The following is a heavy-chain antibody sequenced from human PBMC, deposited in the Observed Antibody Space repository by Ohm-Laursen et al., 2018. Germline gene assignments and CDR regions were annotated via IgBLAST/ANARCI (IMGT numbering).Heavy chain of an antibody. Sequence: SVKVSCKASGYTFTSYGISWVRQAPGQGLEWMGWISAYNGNTNYAQKLQGRVTMTTDTSTSTAYMELRSLRSDDTAVYYCARGSDSSGYFGYYYYGMDVWGQGTTVTVSS. CDR3: ARGSDSSGYFGYYYYGMDV. CDR1: GYTFTSYG. CDR2: ISAYNGNT. J-gene: IGHJ6*02. V-gene: IGHV1-18*01. D-gene: IGHD3-22*01.